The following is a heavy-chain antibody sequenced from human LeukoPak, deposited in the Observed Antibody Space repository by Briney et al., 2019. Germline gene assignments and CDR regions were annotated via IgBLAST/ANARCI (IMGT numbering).Heavy chain of an antibody. Sequence: GGSLRLSCATSGFTFSIYNMNWVRQAPGKGLEWVSSITTGSTFISYADSVKGRFTISRDNSKNSLFLQMNSLRAEDTALYHCAREYYDSSGYYYLDYWGQGTLVTVSS. CDR1: GFTFSIYN. CDR2: ITTGSTFI. CDR3: AREYYDSSGYYYLDY. J-gene: IGHJ4*02. D-gene: IGHD3-22*01. V-gene: IGHV3-21*04.